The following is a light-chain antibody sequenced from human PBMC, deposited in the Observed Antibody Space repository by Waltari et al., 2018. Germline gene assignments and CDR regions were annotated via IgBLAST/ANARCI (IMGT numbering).Light chain of an antibody. V-gene: IGKV3-20*01. CDR1: QPVARRY. CDR2: GAS. CDR3: QQYSSSPWT. J-gene: IGKJ1*01. Sequence: EVVLTQSPGSLSLSPGERATLSCRASQPVARRYLAWYHQRPHQAPRLLIYGASSRASGIPDRFSGSGSGTDFTLVIDRLEPEDFGMYYCQQYSSSPWTFGQGTEVEIK.